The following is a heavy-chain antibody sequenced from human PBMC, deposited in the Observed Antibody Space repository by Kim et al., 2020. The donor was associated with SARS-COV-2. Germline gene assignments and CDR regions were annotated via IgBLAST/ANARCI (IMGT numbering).Heavy chain of an antibody. J-gene: IGHJ4*02. CDR3: ARVGYYDSSGSQPGGFDY. Sequence: SETLSLTCAVYGGSFSGYYWSWIRQPPGKGLEWIGEINHSGSTNYNPSLKSRVTTSVDTSKNQFSLKLSSVTAADTAVYYCARVGYYDSSGSQPGGFDYWGQGTLVTVSS. CDR2: INHSGST. D-gene: IGHD3-22*01. V-gene: IGHV4-34*01. CDR1: GGSFSGYY.